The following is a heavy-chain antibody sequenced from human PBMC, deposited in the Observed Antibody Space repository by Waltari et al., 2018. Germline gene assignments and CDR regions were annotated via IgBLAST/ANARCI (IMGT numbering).Heavy chain of an antibody. CDR1: GGSFSGYY. CDR2: SSLMGST. V-gene: IGHV4-34*01. CDR3: ARGGRITMVRGAGGYAFDI. J-gene: IGHJ3*02. Sequence: QVQLQQWGAGLLKPSETLSLTCAVYGGSFSGYYWSWIRQPPGKGLEWIGESSLMGSTNYNQSLKSRVTISVDASKNQFSRKLSSVTAADTAVYYCARGGRITMVRGAGGYAFDIWGQGTMVTVSS. D-gene: IGHD3-10*01.